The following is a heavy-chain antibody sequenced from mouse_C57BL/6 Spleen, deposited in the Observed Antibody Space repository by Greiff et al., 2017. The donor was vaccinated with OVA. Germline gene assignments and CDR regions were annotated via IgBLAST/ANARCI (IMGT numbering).Heavy chain of an antibody. V-gene: IGHV1-82*01. CDR3: AREGYGSSYTYFDV. CDR2: IYPGDGDT. D-gene: IGHD1-1*01. CDR1: GYAFSSSW. Sequence: VKLMESGPELVKPGASVKISCKASGYAFSSSWMNWVKQRPGKGLEWIGRIYPGDGDTNYNGKFKGKATLTADKSSSTAYMQLSSLTSEDSAVYFCAREGYGSSYTYFDVWGTGTTVTVSS. J-gene: IGHJ1*03.